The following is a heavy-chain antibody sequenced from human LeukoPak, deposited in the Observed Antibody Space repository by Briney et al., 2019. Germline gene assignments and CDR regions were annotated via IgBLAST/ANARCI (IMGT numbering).Heavy chain of an antibody. D-gene: IGHD1-26*01. CDR3: AKVGPGATKNAFDI. V-gene: IGHV3-33*06. Sequence: GRSLRLSCAASGFTFSSYGMHWVRQAPGKGLEWVAVIWYDGSNKYYADSVKGRFTISRDNSKNTLYLQMNSLRAEDTAVYYCAKVGPGATKNAFDIWGQGTMVTVSS. CDR2: IWYDGSNK. J-gene: IGHJ3*02. CDR1: GFTFSSYG.